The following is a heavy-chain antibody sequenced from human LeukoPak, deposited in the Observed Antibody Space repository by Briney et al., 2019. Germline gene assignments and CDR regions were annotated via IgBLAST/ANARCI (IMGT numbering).Heavy chain of an antibody. Sequence: GGSLRLSCAASGYNFSGYTMSWVRQAPGKGLEWVSGISGSGDNTHYADSVKGRFTISRDNSKNTLYLQMNSLRAEDTAVYYCAKVPHRGFDYWGQGTLVTVSS. CDR1: GYNFSGYT. CDR3: AKVPHRGFDY. J-gene: IGHJ4*02. V-gene: IGHV3-23*01. CDR2: ISGSGDNT.